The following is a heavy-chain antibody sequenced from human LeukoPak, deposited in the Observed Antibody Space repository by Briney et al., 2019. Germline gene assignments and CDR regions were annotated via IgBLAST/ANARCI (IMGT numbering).Heavy chain of an antibody. J-gene: IGHJ4*02. CDR2: ITNTGGSS. D-gene: IGHD6-19*01. V-gene: IGHV3-23*01. CDR3: ARLMTTSGWYEDY. Sequence: GGSLRLSCAASGFTFSSYGMNWVRQAPGKGLEWVSAITNTGGSSYYSDSVKGRFTISRDNSKNTLHLQMNSLRAEGTAVYFCARLMTTSGWYEDYWGQGTLATVSS. CDR1: GFTFSSYG.